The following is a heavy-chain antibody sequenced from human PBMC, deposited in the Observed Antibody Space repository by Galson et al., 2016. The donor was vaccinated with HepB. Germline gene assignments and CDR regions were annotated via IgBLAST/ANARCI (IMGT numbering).Heavy chain of an antibody. CDR2: IFSSDEK. CDR3: ARIVSTPASSYYYCGMDV. Sequence: PALVKPTQTLTVTCTVSGFSLSNARMGVSWIRQPPGKALEWLAHIFSSDEKSYITSLKSRLTISKDTSKSQVVLTMTNMDPVDTATYYCARIVSTPASSYYYCGMDVWGQGTTVTVSS. V-gene: IGHV2-26*01. J-gene: IGHJ6*02. CDR1: GFSLSNARMG. D-gene: IGHD2-15*01.